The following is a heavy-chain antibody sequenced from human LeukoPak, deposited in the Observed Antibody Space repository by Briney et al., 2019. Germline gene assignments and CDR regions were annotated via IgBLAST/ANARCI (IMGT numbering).Heavy chain of an antibody. D-gene: IGHD3-22*01. CDR3: AKSLTYYHENSDSI. CDR1: GFSFSGHW. J-gene: IGHJ4*02. Sequence: GGSLRLSCTASGFSFSGHWMHWARQLPGKGLVWVSRISPTGSTTSYADSVKGRFTVSRDNAKNTLYLQVNNLRAEDTAVYYCAKSLTYYHENSDSIWGQGTLVTVSS. V-gene: IGHV3-74*01. CDR2: ISPTGSTT.